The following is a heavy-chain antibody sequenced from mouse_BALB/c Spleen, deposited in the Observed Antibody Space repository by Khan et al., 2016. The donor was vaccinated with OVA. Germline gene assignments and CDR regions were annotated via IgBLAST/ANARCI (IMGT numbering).Heavy chain of an antibody. Sequence: QVQLKESGAELARPGASVKMSCKASGYTFTSYTIHWIKLRPGQGLEWIGYINPSNGYTNYNQKFKDEATLTADKSSTTAYMEMSSLTSDDSALYNGVRDGAYHRNDGWFAYWGQGTLVTVSA. V-gene: IGHV1-4*01. CDR3: VRDGAYHRNDGWFAY. CDR2: INPSNGYT. D-gene: IGHD2-14*01. CDR1: GYTFTSYT. J-gene: IGHJ3*01.